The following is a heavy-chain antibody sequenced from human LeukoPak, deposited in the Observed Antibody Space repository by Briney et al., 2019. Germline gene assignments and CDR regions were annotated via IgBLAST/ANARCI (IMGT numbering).Heavy chain of an antibody. J-gene: IGHJ4*02. V-gene: IGHV5-51*01. Sequence: GESLKIPRRGSGYSFISYWIGWVRQMPGKGLEGMGMIYPGDSDTRYSPAFQGQVTISADKSISTAYLQWSSLKASDTAMYYCARQRGGGSFDYWGQGALVTVSS. CDR2: IYPGDSDT. CDR3: ARQRGGGSFDY. CDR1: GYSFISYW. D-gene: IGHD3-16*01.